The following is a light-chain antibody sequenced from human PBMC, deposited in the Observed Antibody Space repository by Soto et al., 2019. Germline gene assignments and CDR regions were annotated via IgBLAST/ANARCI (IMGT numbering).Light chain of an antibody. J-gene: IGLJ3*02. Sequence: QSALTQPPSASASLGASVNVTCILSRAYDNYAIAWHQQQPGPGTRHLMKVNSDGNYTTGHGIPDHFSDSGSVAVRHPTISGHHSEDECVYFCPSWATGNRVFGGGTKLTVL. CDR3: PSWATGNRV. CDR2: VNSDGNY. V-gene: IGLV4-69*02. CDR1: RAYDNYA.